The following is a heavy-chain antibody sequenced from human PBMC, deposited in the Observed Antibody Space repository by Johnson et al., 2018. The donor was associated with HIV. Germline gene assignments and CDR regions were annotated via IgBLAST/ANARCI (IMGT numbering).Heavy chain of an antibody. Sequence: MQLVESGGGVVRPGGSLRLSCAASGFTLHDYDMSWVRKAPGKGLEWVSGFYRNGGSTGYAASVKGRFTISRDNAENSLYLQMNSLTVEDSALYYCARDPTTQNSRLTGDFGAFDIWGQGTMVTVSS. CDR2: FYRNGGST. V-gene: IGHV3-20*04. CDR3: ARDPTTQNSRLTGDFGAFDI. CDR1: GFTLHDYD. J-gene: IGHJ3*02. D-gene: IGHD7-27*01.